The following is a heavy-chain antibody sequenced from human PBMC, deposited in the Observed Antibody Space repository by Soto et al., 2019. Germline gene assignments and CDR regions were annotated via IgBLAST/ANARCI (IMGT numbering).Heavy chain of an antibody. Sequence: EVQLVESGGGLVKPGGSLRLSCAASGFTFSSYSMNWVRQAPGKGLEWVSSISSSSSYIYYADSVKGRFTISRDNAKNSLYLQMNSLRAEDTAVYYCARDAAAVTTFPDAFDIWGQGTMVTVSS. CDR2: ISSSSSYI. D-gene: IGHD4-17*01. V-gene: IGHV3-21*01. J-gene: IGHJ3*02. CDR1: GFTFSSYS. CDR3: ARDAAAVTTFPDAFDI.